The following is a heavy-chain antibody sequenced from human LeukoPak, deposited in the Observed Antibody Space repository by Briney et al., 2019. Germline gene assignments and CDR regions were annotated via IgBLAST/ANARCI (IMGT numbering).Heavy chain of an antibody. V-gene: IGHV1-2*02. D-gene: IGHD6-13*01. Sequence: ASVKVSCKASGYTFSAYYMHWVRQAPGQGLEWMGWINPNSGDTNSAQKFQGRVTMTRDTSISTAYMEPSSLRSDDTAVYYCARVTYSSSWYEDFWGQGTLVTVSS. J-gene: IGHJ4*02. CDR3: ARVTYSSSWYEDF. CDR2: INPNSGDT. CDR1: GYTFSAYY.